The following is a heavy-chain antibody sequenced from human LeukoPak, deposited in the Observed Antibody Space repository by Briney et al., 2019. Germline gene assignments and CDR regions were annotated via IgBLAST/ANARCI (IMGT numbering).Heavy chain of an antibody. CDR3: ARQNYDEVNHYYYGLDV. Sequence: PSETLSLTCTVSGGSISSNYWSWIRQSPGKGLEWIGYIYYRGSTDYNPSLKSRVTISVDTSKNQFSLKLSSVTAADTAVYYCARQNYDEVNHYYYGLDVWGQGTTVTVSS. D-gene: IGHD3-3*01. CDR1: GGSISSNY. V-gene: IGHV4-59*08. CDR2: IYYRGST. J-gene: IGHJ6*02.